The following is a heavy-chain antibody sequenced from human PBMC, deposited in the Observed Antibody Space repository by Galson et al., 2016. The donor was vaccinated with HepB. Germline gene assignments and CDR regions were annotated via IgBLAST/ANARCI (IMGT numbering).Heavy chain of an antibody. CDR1: GFTFSTYG. CDR3: ARDKTYADYDGLFDY. J-gene: IGHJ4*02. CDR2: ISGSSTSI. V-gene: IGHV3-48*02. D-gene: IGHD4-17*01. Sequence: SLRLSCAASGFTFSTYGMHWVRQAPGKGLEWVSYISGSSTSIIYADSVKGRYTISRDNAKNALYLQMNSLRDEDTAVYYCARDKTYADYDGLFDYWGQGTLVTVSS.